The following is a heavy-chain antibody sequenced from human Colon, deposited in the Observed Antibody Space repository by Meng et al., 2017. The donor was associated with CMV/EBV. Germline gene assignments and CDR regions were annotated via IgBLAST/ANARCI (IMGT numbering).Heavy chain of an antibody. D-gene: IGHD3-3*01. CDR2: LYFSGNT. Sequence: SLTRTVSGVSINSYYGSWIRQPPGKGREWIGDLYFSGNTSFNPSLKSRLTISVDTSKNQFYLKLTSVTTEDTAMYYCARLYPIFGVTSHQDPFDIWGQGTMVTVSS. CDR3: ARLYPIFGVTSHQDPFDI. CDR1: GVSINSYY. J-gene: IGHJ3*02. V-gene: IGHV4-59*01.